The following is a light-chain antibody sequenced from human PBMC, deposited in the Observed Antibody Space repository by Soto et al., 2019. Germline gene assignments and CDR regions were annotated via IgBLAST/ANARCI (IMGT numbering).Light chain of an antibody. V-gene: IGLV1-40*01. J-gene: IGLJ7*01. CDR3: HSYDSSLSGWV. CDR2: ANS. Sequence: QLVLTQPPSVSGAPGQRVTISCTGSSSNIGAGYDVHWYQQLPGTAPKLLIYANSNRPSGVPDRFSGSKSGNPASLAITGLRAEDEADYYCHSYDSSLSGWVFGGGTQLNVL. CDR1: SSNIGAGYD.